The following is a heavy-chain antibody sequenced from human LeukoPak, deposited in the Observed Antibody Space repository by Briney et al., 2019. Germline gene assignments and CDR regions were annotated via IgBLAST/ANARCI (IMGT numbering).Heavy chain of an antibody. CDR1: GGTFNSYA. CDR2: IIPIFGTA. Sequence: GASVKVSCKASGGTFNSYAISWVRQAPGQGLEWMGGIIPIFGTANYAQKFQGRVTITADESTSTAYMELSSLRSEDTAVYYCASASRITMLRGANDYWGQGTLVTVSS. CDR3: ASASRITMLRGANDY. D-gene: IGHD3-10*01. J-gene: IGHJ4*02. V-gene: IGHV1-69*13.